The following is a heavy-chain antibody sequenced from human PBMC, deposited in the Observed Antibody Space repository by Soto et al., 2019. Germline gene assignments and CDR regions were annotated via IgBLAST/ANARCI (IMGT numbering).Heavy chain of an antibody. V-gene: IGHV1-3*01. CDR3: ARSFFTVTTYYYYYMDV. Sequence: ASVKVSCKASGYTFTSYAMHWVRHAPGQRLEWMGWINAGNGNTKYSQKFQGRVTITRDTSASTAYMELSSLRSEDTAVYYCARSFFTVTTYYYYYMDVWGKGTTVTVSS. J-gene: IGHJ6*03. D-gene: IGHD4-17*01. CDR2: INAGNGNT. CDR1: GYTFTSYA.